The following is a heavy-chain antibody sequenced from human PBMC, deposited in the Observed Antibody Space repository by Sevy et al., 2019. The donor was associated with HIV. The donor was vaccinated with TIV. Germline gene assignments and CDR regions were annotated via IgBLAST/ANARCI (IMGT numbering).Heavy chain of an antibody. D-gene: IGHD3-9*01. V-gene: IGHV4-59*01. Sequence: SETLSLTCTVSGGSINSYYWTWIRQPPGKGLVWIGYLFYSGSTNYNPSLKSRVTISLDTSKNQFSLMLSSVTAADTAVYYCARAAYGMSLDYWGRGTLVTVSS. J-gene: IGHJ4*02. CDR1: GGSINSYY. CDR2: LFYSGST. CDR3: ARAAYGMSLDY.